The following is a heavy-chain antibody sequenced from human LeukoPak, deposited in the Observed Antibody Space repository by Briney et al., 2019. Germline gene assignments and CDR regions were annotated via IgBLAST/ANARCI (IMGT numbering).Heavy chain of an antibody. CDR2: IRSKAYGGTT. Sequence: GGSLRLSCTAAGFTFGDYAMSWVRQAPGKGLEWVGFIRSKAYGGTTEYAASVKGRFTISRDDSKSIAYLQMNSLKTEDTAVYYCSTAMVRGVIIPRYYFDYWGQGTLVTVSS. CDR3: STAMVRGVIIPRYYFDY. J-gene: IGHJ4*02. V-gene: IGHV3-49*04. D-gene: IGHD3-10*01. CDR1: GFTFGDYA.